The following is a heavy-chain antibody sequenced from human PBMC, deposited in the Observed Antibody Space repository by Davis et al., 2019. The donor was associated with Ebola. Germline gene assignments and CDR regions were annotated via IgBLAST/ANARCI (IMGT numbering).Heavy chain of an antibody. CDR1: GSTSRSYG. V-gene: IGHV3-30*18. CDR2: VASGGTRD. D-gene: IGHD4-17*01. Sequence: PRGSLRPSCPASGSTSRSYGMNWVRPPPGTVLLSLAVVASGGTRDYFADSVKGRFTISRDNSKSALYLQMNSLTADDTAVYYCAKDGLPGANIMTTVSYFDNWGQGTLVTVSS. J-gene: IGHJ4*02. CDR3: AKDGLPGANIMTTVSYFDN.